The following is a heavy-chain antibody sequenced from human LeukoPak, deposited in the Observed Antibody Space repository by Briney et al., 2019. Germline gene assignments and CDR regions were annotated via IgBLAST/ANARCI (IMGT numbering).Heavy chain of an antibody. Sequence: GESLNISCKGSGYSFSSYWIGWVRQMSGKGLEWMGILYPGASETRYSPSFQGQVTISADKSISTAYLQWSSLKASDTATYYCARRGSSGWFFDYWGQGTLVTVSS. CDR1: GYSFSSYW. J-gene: IGHJ4*02. D-gene: IGHD6-19*01. V-gene: IGHV5-51*01. CDR3: ARRGSSGWFFDY. CDR2: LYPGASET.